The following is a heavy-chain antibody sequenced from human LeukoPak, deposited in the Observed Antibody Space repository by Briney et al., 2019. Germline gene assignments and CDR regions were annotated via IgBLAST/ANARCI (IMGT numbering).Heavy chain of an antibody. Sequence: PGGSLRLSCAASGFTSSNAWMSWVRQAPGKGLEWVSVIFSGGSTYYADSVKGRFTISRDKSNNTLYLQMNSLRADDTAVYYCAKDDVAAFATGYMDVWGKGTTVTVSS. V-gene: IGHV3-53*01. J-gene: IGHJ6*03. CDR2: IFSGGST. CDR3: AKDDVAAFATGYMDV. CDR1: GFTSSNAW. D-gene: IGHD6-6*01.